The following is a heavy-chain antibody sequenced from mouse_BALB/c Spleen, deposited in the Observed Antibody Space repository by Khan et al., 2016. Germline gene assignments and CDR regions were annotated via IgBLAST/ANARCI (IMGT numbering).Heavy chain of an antibody. Sequence: QIQLVQSGPELKKPGETVKISCKASGYTFTNYGMNWVKQAPGKGLKWMGWINTNTGEPTYAEEFKGRFAFSLETSASTAYLQINNLKNEDTATYWCAYGCYFEYWGQGTTVTVSS. CDR3: AYGCYFEY. D-gene: IGHD1-1*02. CDR1: GYTFTNYG. V-gene: IGHV9-3*02. J-gene: IGHJ2*01. CDR2: INTNTGEP.